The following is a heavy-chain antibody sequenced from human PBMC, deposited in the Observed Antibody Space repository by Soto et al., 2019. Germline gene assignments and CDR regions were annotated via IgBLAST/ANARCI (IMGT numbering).Heavy chain of an antibody. CDR1: GFTFDDYA. CDR2: ISWNSGSI. CDR3: AKASSGGTTRYYDY. V-gene: IGHV3-9*01. J-gene: IGHJ4*02. D-gene: IGHD2-15*01. Sequence: EVQLVESGGGLVQPGRSLRLSCAASGFTFDDYAMHWVRQAPGKGLEWVSGISWNSGSIGYADSVKGRFTISRDNAKNSLYLQMKILRAEDTALYHCAKASSGGTTRYYDYRGQGILVTVSS.